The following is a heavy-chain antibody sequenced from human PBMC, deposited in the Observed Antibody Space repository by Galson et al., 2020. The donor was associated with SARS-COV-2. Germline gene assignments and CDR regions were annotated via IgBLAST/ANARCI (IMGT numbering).Heavy chain of an antibody. CDR1: GFGVSDNF. CDR3: AKGSGYYDY. Sequence: GESLKISCAVSGFGVSDNFMTWVRQAPGKGLEWVALIYLGGDTYYADSVKGRFVISRDSSSNTLLLQMHSLRADDSAVYYCAKGSGYYDYWGRGTRVTVSS. J-gene: IGHJ4*02. D-gene: IGHD3-22*01. CDR2: IYLGGDT. V-gene: IGHV3-53*01.